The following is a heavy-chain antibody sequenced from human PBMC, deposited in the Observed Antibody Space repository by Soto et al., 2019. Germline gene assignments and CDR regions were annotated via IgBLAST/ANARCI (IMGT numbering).Heavy chain of an antibody. D-gene: IGHD2-2*01. CDR3: ARDSDCHSTSCFFPPHV. CDR2: ISGGGSYI. CDR1: GFTFSDEN. J-gene: IGHJ6*02. Sequence: QLVESGGGLVKPGGSLRLPCSASGFTFSDENMSWVRQVPGKGLEWVSGISGGGSYIFYADSVQGRFSISRDNPKNSLFLEMNSLRVEDTAVYYCARDSDCHSTSCFFPPHVWGQGTTVTVSS. V-gene: IGHV3-21*06.